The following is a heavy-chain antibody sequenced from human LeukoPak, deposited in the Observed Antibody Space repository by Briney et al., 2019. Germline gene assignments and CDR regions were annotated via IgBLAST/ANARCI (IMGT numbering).Heavy chain of an antibody. CDR2: IYYSGST. V-gene: IGHV4-59*12. CDR3: ARDATAVAGPSRQSGAFDI. D-gene: IGHD6-19*01. Sequence: PSETLSLTCTVSGGSISSYYWSWIRQPPGKGLEWIGYIYYSGSTNYNPSLKSRVTISVDTSKNQFSLKLSSVTAADTAVYYCARDATAVAGPSRQSGAFDIWGQGTMVTVSS. J-gene: IGHJ3*02. CDR1: GGSISSYY.